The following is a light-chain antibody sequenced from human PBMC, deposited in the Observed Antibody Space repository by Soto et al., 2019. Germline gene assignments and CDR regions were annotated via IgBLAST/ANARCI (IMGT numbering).Light chain of an antibody. V-gene: IGKV3-20*01. J-gene: IGKJ2*01. CDR3: QQYGGSPRYT. Sequence: EIVLTQSPGTLSLSPGERATLSCRASQSVSSSYLAWYQQKPGQAPRLLISGASSRATGIPDMFSGSGSGTDFTLTISRLEPEDFAVYYCQQYGGSPRYTFGQGTKLEIK. CDR2: GAS. CDR1: QSVSSSY.